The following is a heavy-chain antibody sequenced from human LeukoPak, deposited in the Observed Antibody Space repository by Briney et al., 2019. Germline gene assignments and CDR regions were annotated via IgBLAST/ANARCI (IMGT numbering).Heavy chain of an antibody. CDR2: IYYSGRI. Sequence: SETLSHTCTVSGGSISGSYYWGWIRQPPGKGLEWIGSIYYSGRIYYNASLKSRVTISVDTSKNHFSLKLTSVTAADTAVYYCARAPWAYGNYVHAFDIWGHGTMVTVSS. CDR3: ARAPWAYGNYVHAFDI. J-gene: IGHJ3*02. CDR1: GGSISGSYY. D-gene: IGHD4-11*01. V-gene: IGHV4-39*07.